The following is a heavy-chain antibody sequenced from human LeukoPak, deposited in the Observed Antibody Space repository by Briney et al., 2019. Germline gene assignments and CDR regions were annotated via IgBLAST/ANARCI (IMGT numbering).Heavy chain of an antibody. J-gene: IGHJ5*02. D-gene: IGHD2-2*01. V-gene: IGHV3-30*03. Sequence: GGSLRLSCAATGFTFNRYAMHWVRQAPGKGLEWVANIAYDGGTKYYADSVKGRFSVSRDNSKNTLYLQMNSLRPEDTAVYYCARDHQLQNGNWFDPWGRGTLVTVSS. CDR2: IAYDGGTK. CDR3: ARDHQLQNGNWFDP. CDR1: GFTFNRYA.